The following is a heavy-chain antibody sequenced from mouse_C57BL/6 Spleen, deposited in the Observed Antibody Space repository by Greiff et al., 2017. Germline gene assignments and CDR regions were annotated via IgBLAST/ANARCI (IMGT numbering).Heavy chain of an antibody. CDR2: ILPGSGST. J-gene: IGHJ1*03. CDR1: GYTFTGYW. CDR3: ARRGNTGYFDV. V-gene: IGHV1-9*01. Sequence: QVQLQQSGAELMKPGASVKLSCKATGYTFTGYWIEWVKQRPGHGLEWIGEILPGSGSTNYNEKFKGKAPFTADTSTNTAYMQISSLTTEDSAIYYCARRGNTGYFDVWGTGTTVTVYS. D-gene: IGHD2-1*01.